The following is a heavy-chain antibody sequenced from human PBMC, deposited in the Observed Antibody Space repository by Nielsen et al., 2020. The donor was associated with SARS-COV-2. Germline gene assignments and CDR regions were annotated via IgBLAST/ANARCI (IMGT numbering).Heavy chain of an antibody. CDR3: ARKASGDTGLYDY. CDR1: GYTFTGYY. V-gene: IGHV1-2*04. CDR2: INPNSGGT. J-gene: IGHJ4*02. D-gene: IGHD5-18*01. Sequence: ASVKVSCKASGYTFTGYYMHWVRQAPGQGLEWMGWINPNSGGTNYAQKFQGWVTMTRDTSISTAYMELSRLRSDDTAVYYCARKASGDTGLYDYWGQGTLVTVSS.